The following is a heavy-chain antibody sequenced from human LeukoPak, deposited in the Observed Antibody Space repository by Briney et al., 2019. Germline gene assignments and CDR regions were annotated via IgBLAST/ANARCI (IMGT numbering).Heavy chain of an antibody. CDR2: ISAYNCNT. CDR3: ARDYYDSSGYYYRYYYYGMDV. J-gene: IGHJ6*02. V-gene: IGHV1-18*01. Sequence: ASVKVSCKSSGYIYTRYDIRWGRQPPAQGCAGRGRISAYNCNTNYAQKLQGKVTMTTDTSTSTAYMELRSLRSDDTAVYYCARDYYDSSGYYYRYYYYGMDVWGQGTTVTVSS. D-gene: IGHD3-22*01. CDR1: GYIYTRYD.